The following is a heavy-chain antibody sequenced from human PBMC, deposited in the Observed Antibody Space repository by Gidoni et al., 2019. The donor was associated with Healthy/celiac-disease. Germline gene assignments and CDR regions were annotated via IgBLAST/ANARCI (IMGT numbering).Heavy chain of an antibody. J-gene: IGHJ6*02. D-gene: IGHD2-15*01. CDR2: INHSGST. CDR3: ARVLVVVAANYYYGMDV. Sequence: QVQLQQWGAGLLKPSETLSLTCAVYGGSFRGYYWSWIRQPPGKGLEWIGEINHSGSTNYNPSLKSRVTISVDTSKNQFSLKLSSVTAADTAVYYCARVLVVVAANYYYGMDVWGQGTTVTVSS. CDR1: GGSFRGYY. V-gene: IGHV4-34*01.